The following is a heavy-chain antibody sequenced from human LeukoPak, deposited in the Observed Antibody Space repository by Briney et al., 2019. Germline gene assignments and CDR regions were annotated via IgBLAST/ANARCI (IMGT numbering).Heavy chain of an antibody. CDR3: AKSGGYGLIDY. J-gene: IGHJ4*01. D-gene: IGHD6-25*01. Sequence: PSETLSLTCAVYGGSFSGYYWSWIRQPPGKGLEWIGEINHSGSTNYNPSLKSRVTISVDTSKNQFSLKMSSVTAADTAVYYCAKSGGYGLIDYWGQGTLVTVSS. CDR2: INHSGST. V-gene: IGHV4-34*01. CDR1: GGSFSGYY.